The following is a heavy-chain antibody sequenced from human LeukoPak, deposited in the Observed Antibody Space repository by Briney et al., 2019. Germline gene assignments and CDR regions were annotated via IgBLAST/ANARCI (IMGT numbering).Heavy chain of an antibody. CDR1: GFTFSSYG. CDR3: VKSALHSSWPEYFQD. Sequence: PGGSLRLSCAASGFTFSSYGMHWVRQAPGKGLEWVAVVWYGESNDYYADSVKGRFTISRDNSKNTLYLQMNSLRPEDAAVYYCVKSALHSSWPEYFQDWGQGTLVTVSS. D-gene: IGHD6-13*01. V-gene: IGHV3-30*02. J-gene: IGHJ1*01. CDR2: VWYGESND.